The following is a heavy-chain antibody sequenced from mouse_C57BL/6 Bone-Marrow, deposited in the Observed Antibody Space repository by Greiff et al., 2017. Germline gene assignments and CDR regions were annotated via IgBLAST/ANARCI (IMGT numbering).Heavy chain of an antibody. J-gene: IGHJ2*01. CDR3: AREGDSSDYVAYYFDY. V-gene: IGHV1-69*01. CDR1: GYTFTSYW. CDR2: IDPSDSYT. Sequence: QVQLQQPGAELVMPGASVKLSCKASGYTFTSYWMHWVKQRPGQGLEWIGEIDPSDSYTNYNQKFKGKSTLTVDKYSSTAYMQLSILTSEDSAVYYCAREGDSSDYVAYYFDYWGQGTTLTVSS. D-gene: IGHD3-2*02.